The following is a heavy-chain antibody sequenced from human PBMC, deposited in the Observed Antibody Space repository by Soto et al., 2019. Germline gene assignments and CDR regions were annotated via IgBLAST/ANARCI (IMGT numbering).Heavy chain of an antibody. D-gene: IGHD3-16*01. J-gene: IGHJ5*01. CDR1: GFTFSSYE. CDR2: ISSSGSTI. CDR3: AGEFRITFDP. Sequence: GGSLRLSCAASGFTFSSYEMNWVRQAPGKGLEWVSYISSSGSTIYYADSVKGRFTISRDNAKNSLYLQMNSLRAEDTAVYYWAGEFRITFDPGGRGSLVTVSS. V-gene: IGHV3-48*03.